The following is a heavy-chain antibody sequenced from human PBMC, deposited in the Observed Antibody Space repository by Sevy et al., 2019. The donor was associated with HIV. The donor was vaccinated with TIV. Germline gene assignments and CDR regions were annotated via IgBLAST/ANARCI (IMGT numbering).Heavy chain of an antibody. CDR1: GFTFSSYS. Sequence: GGSLRLSCAASGFTFSSYSMNWVRQAPGKGLEWVSYISSSSSTIYYADFVKGRFTISRDNAKNSLCLQMNSLRDEDTAVYYCARVHPDEHYFDYWGQGTLVTVSS. CDR2: ISSSSSTI. V-gene: IGHV3-48*02. J-gene: IGHJ4*02. CDR3: ARVHPDEHYFDY.